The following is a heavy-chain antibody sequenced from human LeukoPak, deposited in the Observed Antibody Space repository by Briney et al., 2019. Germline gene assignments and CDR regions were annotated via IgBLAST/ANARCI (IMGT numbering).Heavy chain of an antibody. J-gene: IGHJ3*02. Sequence: SETLSLTCTVSGGSISIYYWSWIRQPPGKGLEWIGYIYYSGSTNYNPSLKSRVTISVDTSKNQFSLKLSSVTAADTAVYYCARDYYDFWSGYYTAFDIWGQGTMVTVSS. V-gene: IGHV4-59*01. CDR1: GGSISIYY. CDR2: IYYSGST. CDR3: ARDYYDFWSGYYTAFDI. D-gene: IGHD3-3*01.